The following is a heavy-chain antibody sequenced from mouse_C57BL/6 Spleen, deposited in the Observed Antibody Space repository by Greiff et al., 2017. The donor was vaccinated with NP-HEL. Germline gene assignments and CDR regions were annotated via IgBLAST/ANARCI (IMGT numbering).Heavy chain of an antibody. V-gene: IGHV1-54*01. CDR1: GYAFTNYL. Sequence: QVQLQQSGAELVRPGTSVKVSCKASGYAFTNYLIEWVKQRPGQGLEWIGVINPGSGGTNYNEKFKGKATLTADKSSSTASMQLSSLTSEDSAVYFCARGDGNWGFAYWGQGTLVTVSA. D-gene: IGHD2-1*01. J-gene: IGHJ3*01. CDR3: ARGDGNWGFAY. CDR2: INPGSGGT.